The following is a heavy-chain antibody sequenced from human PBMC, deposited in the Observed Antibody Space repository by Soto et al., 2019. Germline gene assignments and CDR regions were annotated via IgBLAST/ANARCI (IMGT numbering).Heavy chain of an antibody. CDR1: GDSINSDNYY. Sequence: QLQLQESGPGLVKPSETLSLTCSVSGDSINSDNYYWGWIRQPPGKGLEWIGSIYYRGNTYYNPSRKTRFTISLYKSKSQFSLKLNSVTAADSAVYFCARLEGLATISYYFYYWGQGNLVTVSS. CDR2: IYYRGNT. CDR3: ARLEGLATISYYFYY. D-gene: IGHD3-9*01. V-gene: IGHV4-39*01. J-gene: IGHJ4*02.